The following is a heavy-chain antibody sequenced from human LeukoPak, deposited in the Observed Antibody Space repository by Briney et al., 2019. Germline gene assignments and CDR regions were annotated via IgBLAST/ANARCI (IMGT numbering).Heavy chain of an antibody. J-gene: IGHJ5*01. CDR1: GFIFGDYA. CDR2: ISGTGDNA. D-gene: IGHD3-10*01. CDR3: TPTPSGNYYLRVAS. V-gene: IGHV3-23*01. Sequence: GGSLRLSCATSGFIFGDYAMTWVRQAPGKGLEWVSGISGTGDNAYYAGSVKGRFIISRDNSKNTLSLQMNSLRVEDTAVYYCTPTPSGNYYLRVASWGQGTLVTVSS.